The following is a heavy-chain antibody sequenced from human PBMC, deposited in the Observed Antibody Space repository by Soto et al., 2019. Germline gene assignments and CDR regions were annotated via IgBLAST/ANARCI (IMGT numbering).Heavy chain of an antibody. J-gene: IGHJ5*02. CDR1: GFTFSSYG. CDR2: ISGSGGST. D-gene: IGHD1-7*01. CDR3: AKDLENWNYEDWFDP. Sequence: PGGSLRLSCAASGFTFSSYGMSWVRQAPGKGLEWVSAISGSGGSTYYADSVKGRFTISRDNSKNTLYLQMNSLRAEDTAVYYCAKDLENWNYEDWFDPWGQGTLVTVSS. V-gene: IGHV3-23*01.